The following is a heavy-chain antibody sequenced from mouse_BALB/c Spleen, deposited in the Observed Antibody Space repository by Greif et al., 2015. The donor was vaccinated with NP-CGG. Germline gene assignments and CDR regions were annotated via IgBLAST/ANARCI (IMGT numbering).Heavy chain of an antibody. D-gene: IGHD2-4*01. J-gene: IGHJ4*01. CDR2: IWRGGST. V-gene: IGHV2-5*01. CDR3: AKKGYYDYDGAMDY. CDR1: GFSLTSYG. Sequence: VKVVESGPGLVQPSQSLSITCTVSGFSLTSYGVHWVRQSPGKGLEWLGVIWRGGSTDYNAAFMSRLSITKDNSKGQVFFKMNSLQADDTAIYYCAKKGYYDYDGAMDYWGQGTSVTVSS.